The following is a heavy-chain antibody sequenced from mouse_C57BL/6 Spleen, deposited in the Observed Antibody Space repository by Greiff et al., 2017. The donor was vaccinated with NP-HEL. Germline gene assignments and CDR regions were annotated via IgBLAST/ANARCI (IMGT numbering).Heavy chain of an antibody. J-gene: IGHJ4*01. V-gene: IGHV1-81*01. Sequence: QVQLQESGAELARPGASVKLSCKASGYTFTSYGISWVKQRTGQGLEWIGEIYPRSGNTYYNEKFKGKATLTADKSSSTAYMELRSLTSEDSAVYFCARGGIYSNYAMDYWGQGTSVTVSS. CDR1: GYTFTSYG. D-gene: IGHD2-5*01. CDR3: ARGGIYSNYAMDY. CDR2: IYPRSGNT.